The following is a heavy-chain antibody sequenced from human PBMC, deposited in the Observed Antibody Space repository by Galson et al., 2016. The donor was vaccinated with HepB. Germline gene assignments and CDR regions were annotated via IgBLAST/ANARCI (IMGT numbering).Heavy chain of an antibody. J-gene: IGHJ4*02. CDR3: ARSDGHNHYYGSGSYSY. V-gene: IGHV7-4-1*01. CDR2: INTNTGNP. D-gene: IGHD3-10*01. Sequence: SVKVSCKASGYTFTNYPMNWVRQAPGQGLEWMGWINTNTGNPTYAQGFTGRFVFSLDTSVNTADLQIDSLKAEDTAVYYCARSDGHNHYYGSGSYSYWGQGTLITVSS. CDR1: GYTFTNYP.